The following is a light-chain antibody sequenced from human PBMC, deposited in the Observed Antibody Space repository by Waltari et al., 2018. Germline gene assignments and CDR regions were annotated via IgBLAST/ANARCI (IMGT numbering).Light chain of an antibody. V-gene: IGLV1-44*01. Sequence: QSVLTEPPSASGTPGQRVTISCSGSSSNIGGNSVNWYHPLPGTAPKLLIYSKDRRPSGVPDRFSGSKSGTSASLAISGLQSEDEADYDCAAWDDSLGGPYVVFGGGTKLTVL. CDR3: AAWDDSLGGPYVV. CDR1: SSNIGGNS. J-gene: IGLJ2*01. CDR2: SKD.